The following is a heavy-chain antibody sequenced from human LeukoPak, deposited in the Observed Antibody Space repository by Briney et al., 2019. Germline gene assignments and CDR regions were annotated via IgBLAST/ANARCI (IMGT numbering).Heavy chain of an antibody. Sequence: PSETLSLTCAVYGGSFSGYYWSWIRQPPGKGLEWIGEINHSGSTNYNPSLKSRVTISVDTSKNQFSLKLSSVTAADTAVYYCARGLDDYVWGSYRPYYFDYWGQGTLVTVSS. CDR3: ARGLDDYVWGSYRPYYFDY. CDR1: GGSFSGYY. J-gene: IGHJ4*02. V-gene: IGHV4-34*01. CDR2: INHSGST. D-gene: IGHD3-16*02.